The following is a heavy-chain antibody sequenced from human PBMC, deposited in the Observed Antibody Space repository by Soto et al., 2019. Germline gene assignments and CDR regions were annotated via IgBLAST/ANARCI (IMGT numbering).Heavy chain of an antibody. V-gene: IGHV3-74*01. Sequence: EVQLVESGGGLVRPGGSLRLSCAVSGFTFTNYWMHWVRQAPGKGLVWVSRINNDGSGTNYADSVKGRFTISRDNAKNTLYLQMDSLRAYDTGVYFCGSVFEYWGQGTPVTVSS. CDR3: GSVFEY. J-gene: IGHJ4*02. CDR1: GFTFTNYW. CDR2: INNDGSGT.